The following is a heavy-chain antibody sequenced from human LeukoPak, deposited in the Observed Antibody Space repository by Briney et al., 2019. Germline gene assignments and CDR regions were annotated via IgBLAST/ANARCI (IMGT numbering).Heavy chain of an antibody. Sequence: SETLSLTCTVSGASIFNYYWSWIWQAPGKGLEWIGYVHHSGRTISNPSLGSRVTMSVDTSTSQLSLNLTSVTTADTAVYFCARDLRAKYWGQGTLVFVSS. D-gene: IGHD4/OR15-4a*01. CDR1: GASIFNYY. CDR3: ARDLRAKY. V-gene: IGHV4-59*01. J-gene: IGHJ1*01. CDR2: VHHSGRT.